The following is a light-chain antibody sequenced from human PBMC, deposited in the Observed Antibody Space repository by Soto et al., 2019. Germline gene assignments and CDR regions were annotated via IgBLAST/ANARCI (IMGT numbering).Light chain of an antibody. Sequence: EIVLTQSPATLSLSPVERATLSCRAGQGISSYLAWYQQKPGQAPRLLIYDASNRATGIPARFSGSGSGTDFTLTISSLEPEDFAVYYCQQRSSWPITFGQGTRLEIK. CDR1: QGISSY. J-gene: IGKJ5*01. CDR3: QQRSSWPIT. CDR2: DAS. V-gene: IGKV3-11*01.